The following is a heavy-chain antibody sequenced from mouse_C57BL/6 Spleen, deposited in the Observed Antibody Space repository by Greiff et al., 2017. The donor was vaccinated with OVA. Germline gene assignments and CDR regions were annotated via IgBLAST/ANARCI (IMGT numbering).Heavy chain of an antibody. J-gene: IGHJ3*01. Sequence: VQLQQSGAELVKPGASVKLSCKASGYTFTEYTIHWVKQRSGQGLEWIGWFYPGSGSIKYNEKFKDKATLTADKSSSTVYMELSRLTSEDSAVYVCARHDSRWDYGSSLFAYWGQGTLVTVSA. V-gene: IGHV1-62-2*01. CDR1: GYTFTEYT. D-gene: IGHD1-1*01. CDR3: ARHDSRWDYGSSLFAY. CDR2: FYPGSGSI.